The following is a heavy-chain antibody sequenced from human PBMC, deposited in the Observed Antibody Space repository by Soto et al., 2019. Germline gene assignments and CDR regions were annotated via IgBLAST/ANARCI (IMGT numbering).Heavy chain of an antibody. CDR1: GGSISSGGYS. J-gene: IGHJ3*02. CDR2: IYHSGST. V-gene: IGHV4-30-2*01. D-gene: IGHD2-15*01. CDR3: ASLGQCSGGSCYSGFI. Sequence: QLQLQESGSGLVKPSQTLSLTCAVSGGSISSGGYSWSWIRQPPGKGLEWIGYIYHSGSTYYNPSLNSRVTISVDRSKNQFSLKLSSVTAADTAVYYCASLGQCSGGSCYSGFIWGQGTMVTVSS.